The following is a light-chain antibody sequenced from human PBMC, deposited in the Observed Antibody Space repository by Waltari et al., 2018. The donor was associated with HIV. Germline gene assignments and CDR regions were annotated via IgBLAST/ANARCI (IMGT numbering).Light chain of an antibody. CDR1: QNIDSY. J-gene: IGKJ4*01. Sequence: IQLTQSPSSLSASVGDRVTITCLASQNIDSYLYWYQQKPGRAPKLLISLASSLQSAVPSRFSGSGSGADFTLSISSLKPEDSATDYCQQSYNNPNFGGGTKVEIK. CDR2: LAS. CDR3: QQSYNNPN. V-gene: IGKV1-39*01.